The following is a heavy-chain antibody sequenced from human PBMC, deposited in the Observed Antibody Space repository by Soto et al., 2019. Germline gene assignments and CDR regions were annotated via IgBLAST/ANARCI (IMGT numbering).Heavy chain of an antibody. CDR2: ISGSGDGT. CDR3: TKSRRSVLMVYGFGGMDV. Sequence: GGSLRLSCAASGFTVISHYMTWVRQAPGKGLEWVSSISGSGDGTYYGDSVKGRFTLSRDTSQKTLYLQMNNLRGEDTAVYFCTKSRRSVLMVYGFGGMDVWGRGTTVTVSS. V-gene: IGHV3-23*01. CDR1: GFTVISHY. J-gene: IGHJ6*02. D-gene: IGHD2-8*01.